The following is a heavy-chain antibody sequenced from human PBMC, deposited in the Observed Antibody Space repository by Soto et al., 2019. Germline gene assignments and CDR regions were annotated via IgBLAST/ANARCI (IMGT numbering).Heavy chain of an antibody. J-gene: IGHJ3*02. V-gene: IGHV1-18*01. D-gene: IGHD2-2*01. CDR1: GYTFTSYG. Sequence: ASVKVSCKASGYTFTSYGISWVRQAPGQGLEWMGWISAYNGNTNYAQKLQGRVTMTTDTSTSTAYMELRSLRSDDTAVYYCGXXAXXTLIVXVPAANRAYDAFDIWGQGTMVTVS. CDR2: ISAYNGNT. CDR3: GXXAXXTLIVXVPAANRAYDAFDI.